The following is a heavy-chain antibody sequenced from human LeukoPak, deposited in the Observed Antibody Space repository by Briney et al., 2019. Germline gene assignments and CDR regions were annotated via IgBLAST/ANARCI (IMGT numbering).Heavy chain of an antibody. J-gene: IGHJ4*02. CDR3: ARDKQPGDY. V-gene: IGHV4-39*07. CDR1: GGSISTSNYY. CDR2: IYYRGNT. D-gene: IGHD5-18*01. Sequence: SETLSLTCTVSGGSISTSNYYWAWIRQPPGKGLQWIGSIYYRGNTYYNPSLKSRVTISVDTSKNQFSLKLSSVTAADTAVYYCARDKQPGDYWGQGTLVTVSS.